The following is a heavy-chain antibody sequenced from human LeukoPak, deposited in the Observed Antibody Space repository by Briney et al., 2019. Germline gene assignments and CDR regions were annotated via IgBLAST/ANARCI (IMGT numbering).Heavy chain of an antibody. CDR3: ARTYRHDY. V-gene: IGHV1-8*01. J-gene: IGHJ4*02. CDR2: MNPNSGNT. CDR1: GYTFTSYD. Sequence: GASVKVSCKVSGYTFTSYDINWVRQATGQGLEWMGWMNPNSGNTGYGQKFTGRVTMNRNTSISTAYMELSSLRSEDTAVYYCARTYRHDYWGQGTLVTVSS.